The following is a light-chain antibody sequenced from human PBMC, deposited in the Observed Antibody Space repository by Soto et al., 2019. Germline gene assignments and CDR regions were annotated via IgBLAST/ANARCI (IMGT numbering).Light chain of an antibody. J-gene: IGLJ1*01. CDR1: SSDVGSSNL. CDR3: CSYAGSSTHG. CDR2: EVS. V-gene: IGLV2-23*02. Sequence: QSVLTQPASVSGSPGQSITFSCTGTSSDVGSSNLVSWYQQHPGKAPKLLIYEVSKRPSGVSNRFSGSKSGNTASLTISGFQAEDEADYYCCSYAGSSTHGFGTGTKVTVL.